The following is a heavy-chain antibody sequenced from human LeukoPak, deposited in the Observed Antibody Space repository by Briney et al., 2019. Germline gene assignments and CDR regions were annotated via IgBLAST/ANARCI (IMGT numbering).Heavy chain of an antibody. CDR3: ARDNVVRGVIINHYGMDV. Sequence: PGGSLRLSCAASGFTFSDYYMSSIRQAPGKGRGWVSYISSSGRTIYYADSVKGRFTISRDNATNSLYLQINSVRAEDTAVYYCARDNVVRGVIINHYGMDVWGQGTTVTVSS. CDR1: GFTFSDYY. CDR2: ISSSGRTI. V-gene: IGHV3-11*01. D-gene: IGHD3-10*01. J-gene: IGHJ6*02.